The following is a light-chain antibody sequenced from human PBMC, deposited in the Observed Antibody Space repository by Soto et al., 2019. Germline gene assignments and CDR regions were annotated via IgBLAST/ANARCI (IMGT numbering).Light chain of an antibody. V-gene: IGKV3-11*01. Sequence: EIVLTQSPGTLSLSPGERATLSSRASQTFSSYLAWYQHKPGQAPRVLIYDASHRATDIPARFSGSGSGTDFTLTISSLEPEDFAVYYCQQRSNWITFGQGTRLEIK. J-gene: IGKJ5*01. CDR2: DAS. CDR3: QQRSNWIT. CDR1: QTFSSY.